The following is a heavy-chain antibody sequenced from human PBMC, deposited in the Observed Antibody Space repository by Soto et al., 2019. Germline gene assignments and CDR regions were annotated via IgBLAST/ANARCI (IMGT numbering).Heavy chain of an antibody. V-gene: IGHV3-13*01. D-gene: IGHD2-15*01. Sequence: GXLRLSYESSGFXFSGFDMHWVRQPTGKGLECVSTIGNAGDTYYAVSVKGRFTISRDNAKKSLSLQMNSLRAGDTAVYFCARGQEVGAHFFDSWGQGTQVTVS. CDR3: ARGQEVGAHFFDS. CDR2: IGNAGDT. CDR1: GFXFSGFD. J-gene: IGHJ4*02.